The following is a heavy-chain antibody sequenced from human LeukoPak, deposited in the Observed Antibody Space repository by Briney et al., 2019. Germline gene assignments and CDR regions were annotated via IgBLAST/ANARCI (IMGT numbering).Heavy chain of an antibody. D-gene: IGHD3-10*02. V-gene: IGHV3-11*04. Sequence: GGSLRLSCAASGFTFTDYYMSWIRQAPGKGLEWLSYISSSGSTIYYADSVKGRFTISRDNAKNSLYLQMNSLRAEGTAVYYCAELGITMIGGVWGKGTTVTISS. CDR3: AELGITMIGGV. CDR2: ISSSGSTI. CDR1: GFTFTDYY. J-gene: IGHJ6*04.